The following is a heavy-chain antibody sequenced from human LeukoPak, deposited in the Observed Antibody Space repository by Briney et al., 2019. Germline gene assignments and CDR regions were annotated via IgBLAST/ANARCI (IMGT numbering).Heavy chain of an antibody. J-gene: IGHJ3*02. V-gene: IGHV4-4*02. CDR1: GFNFGIYG. CDR3: ARERSRGYCSGGSCYSVPNAFDI. D-gene: IGHD2-15*01. CDR2: IYHSGST. Sequence: AGGSLRLSCAASGFNFGIYGMHWVRQAPGKGLEWIGEIYHSGSTNYNPSLKSRVTISVDTSKNQFSLKLSSVTAADTAVYYCARERSRGYCSGGSCYSVPNAFDIWGQGTMVTVSS.